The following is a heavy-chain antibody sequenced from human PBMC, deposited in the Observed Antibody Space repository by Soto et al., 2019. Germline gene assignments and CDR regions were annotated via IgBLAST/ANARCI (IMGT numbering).Heavy chain of an antibody. Sequence: PGGSLRLSCAASGFTFSSYSMNWVRQAPGKGLEWVSSISSSSSYIYYADSVKGRFTISRDNAKNSLYLQMNSLRAEDTAVYYCAKDTSRGSSERFVHDYWGQGTLVTVSS. J-gene: IGHJ4*02. CDR1: GFTFSSYS. D-gene: IGHD2-15*01. V-gene: IGHV3-21*01. CDR3: AKDTSRGSSERFVHDY. CDR2: ISSSSSYI.